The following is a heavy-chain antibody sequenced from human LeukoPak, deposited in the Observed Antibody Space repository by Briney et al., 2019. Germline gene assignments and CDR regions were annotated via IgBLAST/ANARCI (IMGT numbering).Heavy chain of an antibody. CDR3: ARALYDYVWGSYHH. J-gene: IGHJ4*02. Sequence: GPLRLSCAASGFTFSSYWMSWVRQAPGKGLEWVANIKQDGSEKYYVDSVKGRFTISRDNAKSSLYLQMNSLRAEDTAVYYCARALYDYVWGSYHHWGQGTLVTVSS. CDR2: IKQDGSEK. V-gene: IGHV3-7*03. CDR1: GFTFSSYW. D-gene: IGHD3-16*02.